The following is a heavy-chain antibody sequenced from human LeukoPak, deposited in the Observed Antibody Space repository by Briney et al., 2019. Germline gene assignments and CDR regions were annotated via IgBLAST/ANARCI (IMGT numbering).Heavy chain of an antibody. Sequence: PGGSLRLSCAASGFTFSSYAMSWFRQAPGKGLEWVSSISSSSSYIYYADSVKGRFTISRDNAKNSLYLQMNSLRAEDTAVYYCARDWHIAAAGGNFDYWGQGTLVTVSS. J-gene: IGHJ4*02. D-gene: IGHD6-13*01. CDR2: ISSSSSYI. CDR3: ARDWHIAAAGGNFDY. CDR1: GFTFSSYA. V-gene: IGHV3-21*01.